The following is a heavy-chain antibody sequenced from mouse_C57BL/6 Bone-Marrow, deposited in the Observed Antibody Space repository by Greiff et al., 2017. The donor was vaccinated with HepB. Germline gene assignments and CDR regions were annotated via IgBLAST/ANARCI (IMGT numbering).Heavy chain of an antibody. V-gene: IGHV3-6*01. CDR2: ISYDGSN. Sequence: EVHLVESGPGLVKPSQSLSLTCSVTGYSITSGYYWNWIRQFPGNKLEWMGYISYDGSNNYNPSLKNRISITRDTSKNQFFLKLNSVTTEDTATYYCARVGDFITTVPPFAYWGQGTLVTVSA. CDR3: ARVGDFITTVPPFAY. CDR1: GYSITSGYY. J-gene: IGHJ3*01. D-gene: IGHD1-1*01.